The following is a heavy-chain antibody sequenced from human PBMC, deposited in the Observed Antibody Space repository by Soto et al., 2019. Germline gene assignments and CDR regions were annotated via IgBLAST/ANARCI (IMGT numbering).Heavy chain of an antibody. Sequence: EVQLLESGGGSAPPGGSLKLSCTPPGFSITYFAVTWVRQVPGKGLQWVSGFTGNGGGTFYADSVRGRFSISRDYSTKSLSLQMNNLRAGATAVYYCVKCNGYGDSWGQGTLVSVSS. V-gene: IGHV3-23*01. CDR3: VKCNGYGDS. CDR2: FTGNGGGT. CDR1: GFSITYFA. D-gene: IGHD5-12*01. J-gene: IGHJ4*02.